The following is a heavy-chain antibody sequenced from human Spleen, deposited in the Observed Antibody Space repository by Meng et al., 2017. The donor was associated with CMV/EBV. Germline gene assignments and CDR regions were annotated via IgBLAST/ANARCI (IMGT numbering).Heavy chain of an antibody. J-gene: IGHJ6*02. CDR3: AREGSGSSRFGYYGMDV. D-gene: IGHD6-25*01. Sequence: SETLSLTCAVHDGSFSVYYWSWIRQPPGKGLEWIGEINHSGTTNYNPSLKSRVTMSVDTSKNQLPLKLISLTAADTAVYYCAREGSGSSRFGYYGMDVWGQGTTVTVSS. V-gene: IGHV4-34*01. CDR1: DGSFSVYY. CDR2: INHSGTT.